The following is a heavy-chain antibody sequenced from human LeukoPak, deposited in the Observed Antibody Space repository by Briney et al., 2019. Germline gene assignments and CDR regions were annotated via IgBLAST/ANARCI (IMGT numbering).Heavy chain of an antibody. Sequence: ASVKVSCKASGYTFTDYYAYWVRQAPGQGLEWMGIINPSGGSTSYAQKFQGRVTMTRDTSTSTVYMELSSLRSEDTAVYYCAREASVDMTTVTTPDYWGQGTLVTVSS. V-gene: IGHV1-46*01. CDR1: GYTFTDYY. CDR3: AREASVDMTTVTTPDY. J-gene: IGHJ4*02. CDR2: INPSGGST. D-gene: IGHD4-17*01.